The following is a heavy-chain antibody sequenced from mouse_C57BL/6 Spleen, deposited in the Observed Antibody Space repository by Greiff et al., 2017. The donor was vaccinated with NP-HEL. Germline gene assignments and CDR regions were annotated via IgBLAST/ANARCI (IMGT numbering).Heavy chain of an antibody. CDR1: GFNIKDYY. J-gene: IGHJ2*01. Sequence: DVKLQESGAELVRPGASVKLSCTASGFNIKDYYMHWVKQRPEQGLEWIGRLDPEDGDTEYAPKFQGKATMTADTSSNPAYLQLSSLTSEDTAVYYCTTRYYGSSVDYWGQGTTLTVSS. CDR2: LDPEDGDT. CDR3: TTRYYGSSVDY. V-gene: IGHV14-1*01. D-gene: IGHD1-1*01.